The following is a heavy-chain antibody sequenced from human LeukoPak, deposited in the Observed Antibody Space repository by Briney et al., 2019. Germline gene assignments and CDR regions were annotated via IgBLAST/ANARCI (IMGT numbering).Heavy chain of an antibody. CDR1: GGSFSGYY. CDR2: ITHNGTA. V-gene: IGHV4-34*01. CDR3: ARHGVRRKIVVVPAARDYFDY. J-gene: IGHJ4*02. Sequence: PSETLSLTCGVSGGSFSGYYCNWIRQAPGKGLEWIGEITHNGTASSNPSLKSRVTISVDTSRSRFSLKLSSVTAADTAVYYCARHGVRRKIVVVPAARDYFDYWGQGTLVTVSS. D-gene: IGHD2-2*01.